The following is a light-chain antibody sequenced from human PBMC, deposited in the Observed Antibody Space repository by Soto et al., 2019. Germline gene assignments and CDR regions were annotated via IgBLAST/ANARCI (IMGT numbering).Light chain of an antibody. J-gene: IGKJ1*01. V-gene: IGKV1-6*01. CDR1: QAIRND. CDR2: AAS. CDR3: LQDYSYPWT. Sequence: AIQMTQSPSSLSASVGDRVTITCRASQAIRNDLGWYQQKPGKAPNLLIYAASSLQSGVPSRFSGTESGTDFNLTISSLQPEDVATYYCLQDYSYPWTFGQGTKVDIK.